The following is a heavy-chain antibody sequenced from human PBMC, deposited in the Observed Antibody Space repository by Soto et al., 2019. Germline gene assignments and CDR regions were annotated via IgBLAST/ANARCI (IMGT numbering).Heavy chain of an antibody. V-gene: IGHV1-46*01. J-gene: IGHJ4*02. CDR1: GYTFTHYY. D-gene: IGHD6-13*01. CDR3: ARDLAAGDH. Sequence: QVQLVQSGAEVKKPGASVKLSCRTCGYTFTHYYIHWVRQAPVQRLEWLGIINPSSGSTNYAQDCQGRVTLTMYTSTTTVYMDLSGLRAEDTAIFYCARDLAAGDHWGQGTLVTVSS. CDR2: INPSSGST.